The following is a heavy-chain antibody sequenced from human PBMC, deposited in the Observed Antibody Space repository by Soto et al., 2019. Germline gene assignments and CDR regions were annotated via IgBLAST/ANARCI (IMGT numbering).Heavy chain of an antibody. V-gene: IGHV3-73*01. Sequence: LRLSCAASGFTFSGSAMHWVRQASGKGLEWVGRIRSKGNSYATAYAASVKGRFTISRDDSKNTAYLQMNSLKTEDTAVYYCTRLLSDAFVIWGQGTMVTVSS. CDR3: TRLLSDAFVI. J-gene: IGHJ3*02. CDR2: IRSKGNSYAT. CDR1: GFTFSGSA.